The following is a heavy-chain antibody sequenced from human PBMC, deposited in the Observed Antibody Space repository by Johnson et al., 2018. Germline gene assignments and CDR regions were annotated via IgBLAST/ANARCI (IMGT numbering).Heavy chain of an antibody. CDR1: AFIFSNYW. J-gene: IGHJ3*02. V-gene: IGHV3-7*01. CDR3: ARTGSGWFGNDAFDI. CDR2: IKQDGGEN. Sequence: VQLVESGGGLVQPGGSLRLSCAASAFIFSNYWMSWVRQAPGKGLEWVANIKQDGGENYYVDSVKGRFTISRDNAKNSLYLQMNSLRVEGTAVYYCARTGSGWFGNDAFDIWGQGTMVTVSS. D-gene: IGHD6-19*01.